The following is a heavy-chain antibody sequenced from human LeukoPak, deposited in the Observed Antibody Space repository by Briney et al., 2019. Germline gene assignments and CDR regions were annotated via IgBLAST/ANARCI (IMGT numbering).Heavy chain of an antibody. CDR2: IKQDGSET. D-gene: IGHD3-22*01. V-gene: IGHV3-7*01. J-gene: IGHJ5*01. CDR1: GFVFSSYW. Sequence: PGGSLRLSCAASGFVFSSYWMTWVRQTPGKGLEWVANIKQDGSETPYLDSVKGRFTISRDNSKDTLYLQMNSLKIEDTATYYCARVRRYSQYESSGYYADSWGQGTLVTVSS. CDR3: ARVRRYSQYESSGYYADS.